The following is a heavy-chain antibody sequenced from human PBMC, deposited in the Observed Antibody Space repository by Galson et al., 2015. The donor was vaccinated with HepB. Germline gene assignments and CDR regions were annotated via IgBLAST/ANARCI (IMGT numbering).Heavy chain of an antibody. J-gene: IGHJ4*02. CDR2: INAGNGNT. V-gene: IGHV1-3*01. Sequence: SVKVSCKASGYTFTSYAMHWVRQAPGQRLEWMGWINAGNGNTKYSQKFQGRVTITRDTPASTAYMELSSLRSEDTAVYYCARVGPTYYYDSSGYLDYWGQGTLVTVSS. CDR1: GYTFTSYA. CDR3: ARVGPTYYYDSSGYLDY. D-gene: IGHD3-22*01.